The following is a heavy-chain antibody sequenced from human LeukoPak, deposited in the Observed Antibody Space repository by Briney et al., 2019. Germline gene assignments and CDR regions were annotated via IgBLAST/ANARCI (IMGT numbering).Heavy chain of an antibody. J-gene: IGHJ4*02. V-gene: IGHV3-66*01. CDR1: GFTVCSSY. CDR2: IYSGGST. D-gene: IGHD6-13*01. Sequence: PGGSLRLSCAASGFTVCSSYMTWVRQAPGKGLEWVSVIYSGGSTHYAGSVKGRFTISRDNSKNTVYLQMNSLRAEDTAVYYCARAPYSSSWYFDYWGQGTLVTVSS. CDR3: ARAPYSSSWYFDY.